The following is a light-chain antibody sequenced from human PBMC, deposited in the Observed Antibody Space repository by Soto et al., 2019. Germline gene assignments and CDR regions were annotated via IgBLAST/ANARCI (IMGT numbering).Light chain of an antibody. CDR1: QSVSSY. J-gene: IGKJ4*01. Sequence: EIVLTQSPATLSLSPGERATLSCRASQSVSSYLAWYQQKPGQAPRLLIYDASHRATGIQARFSGSGSGTYFTLSISSLEPEDFAVYYCQQRSYWPPLTFGGGTKVEIK. CDR2: DAS. V-gene: IGKV3-11*01. CDR3: QQRSYWPPLT.